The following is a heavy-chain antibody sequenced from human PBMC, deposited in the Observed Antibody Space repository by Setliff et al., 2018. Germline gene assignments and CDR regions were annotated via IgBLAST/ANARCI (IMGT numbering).Heavy chain of an antibody. J-gene: IGHJ5*02. CDR3: ARGKSVTASNWFDP. CDR2: IYTSGST. V-gene: IGHV4-61*09. Sequence: SETLSLTCSVSGYSISSGYYWSWIRQPAGKGLEWIGHIYTSGSTNYNPSLKSRVTISVDTSKNQFSLKLSSVTAADTAVYYCARGKSVTASNWFDPWGQGTLVTVPQ. CDR1: GYSISSGYY. D-gene: IGHD5-18*01.